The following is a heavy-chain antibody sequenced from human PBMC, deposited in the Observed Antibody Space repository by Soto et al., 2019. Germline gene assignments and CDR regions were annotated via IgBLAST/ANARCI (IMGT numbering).Heavy chain of an antibody. V-gene: IGHV3-21*01. CDR1: GLTFSSYS. J-gene: IGHJ4*02. Sequence: PGGSLRLSCAASGLTFSSYSMNWVRQAPGKGLEWVSSISSSSSYIYYADSVKGRFTISRDNAKNSLYLQMNSLRAEDTAVYYCARGKGKRSYDFWSGYWGQGTLVTVSS. CDR2: ISSSSSYI. D-gene: IGHD3-3*01. CDR3: ARGKGKRSYDFWSGY.